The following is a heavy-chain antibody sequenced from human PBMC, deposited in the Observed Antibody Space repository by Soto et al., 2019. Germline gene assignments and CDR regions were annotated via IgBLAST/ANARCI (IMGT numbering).Heavy chain of an antibody. D-gene: IGHD3-10*01. Sequence: EVQLLESGGGLVQPGGSLRLSCAASGFTFSSYAMSWVRQAPGKGLEWVSAISGSGGSTYYADSVKGRFTISRDNSKNTLYLQMNSLRAEDTAVYYCAKDNASITSLHDYFDYWGQGTLVTVSS. CDR1: GFTFSSYA. CDR2: ISGSGGST. V-gene: IGHV3-23*01. CDR3: AKDNASITSLHDYFDY. J-gene: IGHJ4*02.